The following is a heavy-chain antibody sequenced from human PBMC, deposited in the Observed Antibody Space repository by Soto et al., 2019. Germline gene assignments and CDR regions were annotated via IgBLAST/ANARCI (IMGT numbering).Heavy chain of an antibody. CDR1: GGSIGSGGYY. D-gene: IGHD6-13*01. CDR3: ARVGGLGIAARYYYYGMDV. V-gene: IGHV4-31*03. CDR2: IYYSGST. J-gene: IGHJ6*02. Sequence: SETLSLTCTVSGGSIGSGGYYWSWIRQHPGKGLEWIGYIYYSGSTYYNPSLKSRVTISVDTSKNQFSLKLSSVTAADTAVYYCARVGGLGIAARYYYYGMDVWGQGTTVTVSS.